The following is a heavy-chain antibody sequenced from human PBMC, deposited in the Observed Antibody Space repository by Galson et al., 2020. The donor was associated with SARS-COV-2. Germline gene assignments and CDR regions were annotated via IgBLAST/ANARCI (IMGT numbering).Heavy chain of an antibody. V-gene: IGHV3-7*01. D-gene: IGHD3-10*01. CDR3: AREKIWFGEFQIYYYYGMDV. Sequence: QLGESLKISCAASGLTFSSHWMSWVRQAPGKGLEWVANIKQDGSEKYYVDSVKGRFTISRDNAKNSLYLQMNSLRAEDTAVYYCAREKIWFGEFQIYYYYGMDVWGQGTTVTVSS. CDR2: IKQDGSEK. J-gene: IGHJ6*02. CDR1: GLTFSSHW.